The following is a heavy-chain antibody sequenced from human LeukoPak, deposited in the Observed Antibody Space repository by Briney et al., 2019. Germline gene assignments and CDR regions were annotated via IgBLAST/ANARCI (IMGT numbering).Heavy chain of an antibody. J-gene: IGHJ4*02. CDR3: ARDLYSGSYLTN. CDR1: GFTFSSYS. CDR2: ISSSSSYI. D-gene: IGHD1-26*01. V-gene: IGHV3-21*01. Sequence: GGSLRLSCAASGFTFSSYSMNWVRQAPGKGLEWVSSISSSSSYIYYADSVKGRFTTSRDNAKNSLYLQMNSLRAEDTAVYYCARDLYSGSYLTNWGQGTLVTVSS.